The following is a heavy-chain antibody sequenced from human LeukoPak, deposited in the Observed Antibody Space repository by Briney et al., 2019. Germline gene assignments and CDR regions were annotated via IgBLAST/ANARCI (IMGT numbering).Heavy chain of an antibody. Sequence: QPGGSQRLSCVGSGFSLSDYWMHWVRQTPGKGLMWVSRITSDGSTTWYADSVKGRFTVSRDNAKNTLFLEMNSLRDEDTAVYYCAGDYIWGRLFWGQGTLVTVSS. J-gene: IGHJ4*01. CDR2: ITSDGSTT. CDR1: GFSLSDYW. V-gene: IGHV3-74*01. D-gene: IGHD3-16*01. CDR3: AGDYIWGRLF.